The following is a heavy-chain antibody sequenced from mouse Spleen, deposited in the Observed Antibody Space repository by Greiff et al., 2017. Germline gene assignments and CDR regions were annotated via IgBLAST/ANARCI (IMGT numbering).Heavy chain of an antibody. J-gene: IGHJ4*01. CDR3: ARGGYDGSYDYAMDY. D-gene: IGHD1-1*02. Sequence: SGPVLVKPGASVKMSCKASGYTFTDYYMNWVKQSHGKSLEWIGVINPYNGGTSYNQKFKGKATLTVDKSSSTAYMELNSLTSEDSAVYYCARGGYDGSYDYAMDYWGQGTSVTVSS. V-gene: IGHV1-19*01. CDR2: INPYNGGT. CDR1: GYTFTDYY.